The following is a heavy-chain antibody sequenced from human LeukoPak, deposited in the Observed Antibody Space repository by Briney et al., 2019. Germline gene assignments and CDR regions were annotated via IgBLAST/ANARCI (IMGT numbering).Heavy chain of an antibody. CDR3: ARDHQSSSSGYKGRYFDY. CDR1: GFTFSSYS. D-gene: IGHD3-22*01. CDR2: ISSSSSYI. V-gene: IGHV3-21*01. J-gene: IGHJ4*02. Sequence: GGSLRLSCAASGFTFSSYSMNWVRQAPGKGLEWVSSISSSSSYIYYADSVKGRFTISRDNAKNSLYLQMNSLRAEDTAVYYCARDHQSSSSGYKGRYFDYWGQGTLVTVSS.